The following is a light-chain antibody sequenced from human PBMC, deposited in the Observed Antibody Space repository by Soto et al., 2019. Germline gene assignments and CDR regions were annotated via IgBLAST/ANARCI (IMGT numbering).Light chain of an antibody. V-gene: IGLV2-14*01. J-gene: IGLJ1*01. CDR1: SSDVCGYNY. CDR2: DVS. CDR3: SSYTSSSTLVYV. Sequence: QSALTQPASVSGSPGQSITISCTGTSSDVCGYNYVSWYQQHPGKAPKLMIYDVSNRPSGVSNRFSGSKSGNTASLTISGLQAEDEADYYCSSYTSSSTLVYVFGTGTKLTVL.